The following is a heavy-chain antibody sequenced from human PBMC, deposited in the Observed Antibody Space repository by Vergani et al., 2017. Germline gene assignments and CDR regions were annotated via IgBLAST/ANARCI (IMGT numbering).Heavy chain of an antibody. D-gene: IGHD3-22*01. CDR1: GFTFSSYG. J-gene: IGHJ4*02. Sequence: QVQLVESGGGVVQPGRSLKLSCAASGFTFSSYGMHWVRQAPGKGLEWVAVISYDGSNKYYADSVKGRFTISRDNSKNTLYLQMNSLRAEDTAVYYCAKAXDYYDSSGYYYFDYWGQGTLVTVSS. CDR2: ISYDGSNK. CDR3: AKAXDYYDSSGYYYFDY. V-gene: IGHV3-30*18.